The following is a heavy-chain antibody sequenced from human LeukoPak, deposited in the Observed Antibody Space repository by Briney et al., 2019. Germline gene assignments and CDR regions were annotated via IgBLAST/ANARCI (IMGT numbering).Heavy chain of an antibody. CDR1: GGSFSGYY. V-gene: IGHV4-34*01. CDR2: VIHSGST. D-gene: IGHD4-23*01. J-gene: IGHJ4*02. CDR3: ARGLRVRWYTGGFDY. Sequence: SETLSLTCAVYGGSFSGYYWSWIRQPPGKGLEWVGEVIHSGSTNYYPSLMCRVTISVAKSNNQFSLKQNSVTAANTAVYYCARGLRVRWYTGGFDYWGQGTLVTVSS.